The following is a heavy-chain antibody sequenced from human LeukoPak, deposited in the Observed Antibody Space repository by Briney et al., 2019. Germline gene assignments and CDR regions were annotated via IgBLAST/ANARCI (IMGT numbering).Heavy chain of an antibody. CDR2: ISSSSSTI. V-gene: IGHV3-48*01. CDR3: AKSGAYDYGDY. D-gene: IGHD2-21*01. J-gene: IGHJ4*02. CDR1: GFTFSSYS. Sequence: GGSLRLSCAASGFTFSSYSMNWVRQAPGKGLEWVSYISSSSSTIYYADSVKGRFTISRDNSKNTLYLQMNSLRAEDTAVYYCAKSGAYDYGDYWGQGTLVTVSS.